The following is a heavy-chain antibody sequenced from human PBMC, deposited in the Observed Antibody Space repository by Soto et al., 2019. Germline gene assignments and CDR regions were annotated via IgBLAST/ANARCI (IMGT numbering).Heavy chain of an antibody. D-gene: IGHD2-15*01. CDR1: GFTFSSYW. CDR3: VRTSLVVAAATREDY. J-gene: IGHJ4*02. Sequence: GGSLRLSCAASGFTFSSYWMHWVRQAPGKGLVWVSRINSDGRSTSYADSVKGRFTISRDNAKNTLFLKMNSLRAEDTVLYYCVRTSLVVAAATREDYWGQGTLVTVSS. CDR2: INSDGRST. V-gene: IGHV3-74*01.